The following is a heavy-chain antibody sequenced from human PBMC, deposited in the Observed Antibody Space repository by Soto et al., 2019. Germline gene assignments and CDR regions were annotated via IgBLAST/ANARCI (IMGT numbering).Heavy chain of an antibody. Sequence: TLSLTCSVSGGSISSGYYYWSWIRQPPGKVLEWIGNIYYSGNTYYNPSLKSRLIISIDTSKNQFSLKLGSVTAADTAVYYCASSSLYGMDVSGQGTTVTVSS. V-gene: IGHV4-30-4*01. CDR2: IYYSGNT. CDR1: GGSISSGYYY. J-gene: IGHJ6*02. CDR3: ASSSLYGMDV.